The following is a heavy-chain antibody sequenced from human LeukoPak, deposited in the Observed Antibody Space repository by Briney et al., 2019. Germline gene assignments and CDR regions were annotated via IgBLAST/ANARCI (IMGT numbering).Heavy chain of an antibody. Sequence: SETLSLTCTVSGGSISSYYWSWIRQPPGKGLQWGGNIYYSGSTNYNPSLKSRVTISVDTSNNQFSLRLSSVTAADTAVYYCPRLGSRESPHDYWGQGTLVTVSS. CDR1: GGSISSYY. CDR2: IYYSGST. J-gene: IGHJ4*02. V-gene: IGHV4-59*08. D-gene: IGHD3-10*01. CDR3: PRLGSRESPHDY.